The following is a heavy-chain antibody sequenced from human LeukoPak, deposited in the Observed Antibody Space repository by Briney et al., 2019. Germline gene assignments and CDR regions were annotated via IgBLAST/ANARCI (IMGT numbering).Heavy chain of an antibody. J-gene: IGHJ3*02. V-gene: IGHV3-53*01. CDR3: AGQYQLLSNAFDI. D-gene: IGHD2-2*01. CDR1: GFTVSSNY. Sequence: SGGSLRLSCAASGFTVSSNYMSWVRQAPGKGLEWVSVIYSGGSTYYADSVKGRFTISRDNSKNTLYLQMNSLRAEDTAVYYCAGQYQLLSNAFDIWGQGTMVTVSS. CDR2: IYSGGST.